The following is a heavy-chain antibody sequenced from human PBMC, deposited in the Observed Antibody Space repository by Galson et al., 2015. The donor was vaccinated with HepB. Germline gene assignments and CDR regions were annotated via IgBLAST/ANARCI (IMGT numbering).Heavy chain of an antibody. J-gene: IGHJ4*02. Sequence: CAISGDSVSSQSAAWNWIRQSPSRGLEWLGRTYYRSKWYTDYALSVKSRITINPDTSKNQFSLQLRSVTPEDTAVYYCARGSYLDILIGCFDYWGQGTLITVSS. D-gene: IGHD3-9*01. V-gene: IGHV6-1*01. CDR1: GDSVSSQSAA. CDR3: ARGSYLDILIGCFDY. CDR2: TYYRSKWYT.